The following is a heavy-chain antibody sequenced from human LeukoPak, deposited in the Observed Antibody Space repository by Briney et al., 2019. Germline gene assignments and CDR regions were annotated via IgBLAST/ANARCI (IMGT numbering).Heavy chain of an antibody. CDR1: GFTFSSYW. V-gene: IGHV3-74*01. D-gene: IGHD6-13*01. Sequence: GGSLRLSCAASGFTFSSYWMHWVRQAPGKGLVGVSRINSDGSSTSYADSVKGRFTISRDNAKNTLYLQMNSLRAEDTAVYYCARAGTSSYYYMDVWGKGTTVTVSS. CDR3: ARAGTSSYYYMDV. CDR2: INSDGSST. J-gene: IGHJ6*03.